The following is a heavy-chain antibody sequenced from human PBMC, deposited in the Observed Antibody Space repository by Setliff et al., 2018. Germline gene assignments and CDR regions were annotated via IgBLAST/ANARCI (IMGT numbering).Heavy chain of an antibody. J-gene: IGHJ6*02. V-gene: IGHV4-30-4*08. CDR1: GGSLSSGDYC. Sequence: TLSLTCPVSGGSLSSGDYCWSWIRQPPGKGLEWIGYTYYSRSTYYNPSLKSRVTISVDTSKNQFSLKPSSVTAADTAVYYCARDKLSGYQVYYYYGMDVWGQGTTVTVSS. CDR2: TYYSRST. CDR3: ARDKLSGYQVYYYYGMDV. D-gene: IGHD3-22*01.